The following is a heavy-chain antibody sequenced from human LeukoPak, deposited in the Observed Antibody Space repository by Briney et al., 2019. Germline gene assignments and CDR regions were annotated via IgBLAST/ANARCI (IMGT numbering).Heavy chain of an antibody. D-gene: IGHD1-1*01. Sequence: GGSLRLSCAASDFTFSSYWMSWVRQAPGKGLEWVANINQDGSDKRYMDSVGDRFTISRDNAKNSLSLHMDSLRAEDTAVYYCARVGYNWDDDGVDYWGQGTLVTVSS. V-gene: IGHV3-7*01. CDR2: INQDGSDK. CDR1: DFTFSSYW. CDR3: ARVGYNWDDDGVDY. J-gene: IGHJ4*02.